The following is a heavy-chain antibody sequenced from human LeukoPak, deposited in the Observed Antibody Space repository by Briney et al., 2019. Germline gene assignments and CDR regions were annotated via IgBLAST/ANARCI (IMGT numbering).Heavy chain of an antibody. V-gene: IGHV3-48*03. J-gene: IGHJ4*02. CDR1: GFTFSSYE. Sequence: QPGGSLRLSCAASGFTFSSYEMNWVRQAPGKGLEWVSYISSSGSTINYADSVKGRFTISRDNAKNSLYLQMNSLRAEDTAVYYCARDSASLYSGSYSDYWGQGTLVTVSS. D-gene: IGHD1-26*01. CDR2: ISSSGSTI. CDR3: ARDSASLYSGSYSDY.